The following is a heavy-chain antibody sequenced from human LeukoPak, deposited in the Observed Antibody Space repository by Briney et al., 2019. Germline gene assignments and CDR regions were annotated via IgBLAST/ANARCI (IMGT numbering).Heavy chain of an antibody. V-gene: IGHV4-34*01. CDR1: GVSFNDYY. CDR2: INHSGYT. Sequence: SETLSLTCAVSGVSFNDYYWSWVRQTPGKGLEWIGEINHSGYTNDSPSLKSRVTLSIDTSRKQFSLNLRSVAVADTGIYYCTRMTTGHDYWGQGTLVTVSS. D-gene: IGHD4-17*01. J-gene: IGHJ4*02. CDR3: TRMTTGHDY.